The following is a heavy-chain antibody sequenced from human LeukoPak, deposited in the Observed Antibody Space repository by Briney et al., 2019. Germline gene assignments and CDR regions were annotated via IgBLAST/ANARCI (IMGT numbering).Heavy chain of an antibody. CDR3: AKGHYYDSSGYPFDY. J-gene: IGHJ4*02. V-gene: IGHV3-30*02. CDR2: IRYDGSNK. D-gene: IGHD3-22*01. Sequence: QPGGSLRLSCAASGFTFSSYGMHWVRQAPGKGLEWVAFIRYDGSNKYYADSVKGRFTISRDNSKNTLYLQMNSLRAEDTAVYYCAKGHYYDSSGYPFDYWGQGTLVTVSS. CDR1: GFTFSSYG.